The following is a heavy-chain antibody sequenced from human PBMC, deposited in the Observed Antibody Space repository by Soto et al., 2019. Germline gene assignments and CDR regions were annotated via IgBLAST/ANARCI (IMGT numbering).Heavy chain of an antibody. D-gene: IGHD6-6*01. J-gene: IGHJ4*02. CDR1: GGSFSGYY. CDR2: INHSGST. V-gene: IGHV4-34*01. CDR3: AGAFEYSSSPRHFDY. Sequence: SETLSLTCAVYGGSFSGYYWSWIRQPPGKGLEWIGEINHSGSTNYNPSLKSRVTISVDTSKNQFSLKLSSVTAADTAVYYCAGAFEYSSSPRHFDYWGQGTLVTVSS.